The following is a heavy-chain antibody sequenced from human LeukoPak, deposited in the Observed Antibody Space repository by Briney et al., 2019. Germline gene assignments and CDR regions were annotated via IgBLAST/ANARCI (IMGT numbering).Heavy chain of an antibody. D-gene: IGHD5-12*01. CDR3: ARDIPSGFYTPDY. J-gene: IGHJ4*02. CDR1: GFTFSNSA. CDR2: IETDGDEK. Sequence: GGSLRLSCAASGFTFSNSAMSWVRQAPGMGLEWVANIETDGDEKNYVDSVKGRFTISRDNARNSLYLQMSSLRVEDTAVYYCARDIPSGFYTPDYWGRGTLVTVSS. V-gene: IGHV3-7*01.